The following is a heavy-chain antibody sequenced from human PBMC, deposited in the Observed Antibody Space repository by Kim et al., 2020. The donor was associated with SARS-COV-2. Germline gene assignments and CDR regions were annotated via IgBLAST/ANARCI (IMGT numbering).Heavy chain of an antibody. CDR3: AHRPSGWLVRWFDP. J-gene: IGHJ5*02. CDR2: IYWDDDK. Sequence: SGPTLVNPTQTLTLTCTFSGFSLSTSGVGVGWSRQPPGKALEWLALIYWDDDKRYSPSLKSRLTITKDTSKNQVVLTMTNMDPVDTATYYCAHRPSGWLVRWFDPWGQGTLVTVSS. D-gene: IGHD6-19*01. CDR1: GFSLSTSGVG. V-gene: IGHV2-5*02.